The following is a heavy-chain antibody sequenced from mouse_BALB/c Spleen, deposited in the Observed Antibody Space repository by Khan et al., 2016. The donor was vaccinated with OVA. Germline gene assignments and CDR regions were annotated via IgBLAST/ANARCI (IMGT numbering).Heavy chain of an antibody. CDR1: GFSLSRYN. V-gene: IGHV2-6-4*01. Sequence: QVQLKESGPGLVAPSQSLSITCTVSGFSLSRYNIHRVRQPQGKGLEWLGMIWGGGGTDYNSTLKIRLSIIKDNSKSQVFLKMNSLQTDDTAMYFCARAYYRYDGYYAMDYWGQGTSVTVSS. J-gene: IGHJ4*01. CDR3: ARAYYRYDGYYAMDY. D-gene: IGHD2-14*01. CDR2: IWGGGGT.